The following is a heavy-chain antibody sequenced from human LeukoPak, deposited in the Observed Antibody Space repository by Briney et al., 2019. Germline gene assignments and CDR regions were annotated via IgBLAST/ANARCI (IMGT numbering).Heavy chain of an antibody. V-gene: IGHV3-21*01. CDR1: GFTFSSYT. CDR2: ISGSSSQI. J-gene: IGHJ4*02. CDR3: ARDLGHYDYLTGDYNEAYFDS. Sequence: GGSLRLSCAASGFTFSSYTMNWVRQARGRGGEWVSSISGSSSQIYYADSVKGRFTISRHNAITSLFLQMNSLRGEDTAVFYCARDLGHYDYLTGDYNEAYFDSWGQGALVTVSS. D-gene: IGHD3-9*01.